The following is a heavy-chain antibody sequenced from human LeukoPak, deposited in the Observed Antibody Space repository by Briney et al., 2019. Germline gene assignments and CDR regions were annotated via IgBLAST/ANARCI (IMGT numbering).Heavy chain of an antibody. Sequence: SESLSLTSAVHGGSFSGYYWSWIRHPPGKGLECIGELNHRGRTNSNQSLKSRVTIPVHTSKPQSSLKLSSVTAADTAVYYCARGPRLMVTNPYYYYGMYVWGQRTTFTVPS. J-gene: IGHJ6*01. V-gene: IGHV4-34*01. CDR2: LNHRGRT. D-gene: IGHD5-18*01. CDR1: GGSFSGYY. CDR3: ARGPRLMVTNPYYYYGMYV.